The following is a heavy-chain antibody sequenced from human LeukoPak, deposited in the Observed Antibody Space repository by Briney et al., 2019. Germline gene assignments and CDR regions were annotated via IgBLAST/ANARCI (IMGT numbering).Heavy chain of an antibody. Sequence: MASETLSLTCTVSGGSISSSSYYWGWIRQPPGKGLEWIGSIYYSGSTYYNPSLKSRVTISVDTSKNQFSLKLSSVTAADTAVYYCARSSWTTPDYWGQGTLVTVSS. D-gene: IGHD4-17*01. V-gene: IGHV4-39*01. CDR1: GGSISSSSYY. CDR3: ARSSWTTPDY. CDR2: IYYSGST. J-gene: IGHJ4*02.